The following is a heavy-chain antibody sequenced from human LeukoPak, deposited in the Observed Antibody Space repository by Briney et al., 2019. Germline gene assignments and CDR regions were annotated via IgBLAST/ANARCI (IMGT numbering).Heavy chain of an antibody. D-gene: IGHD5/OR15-5a*01. CDR2: INHSGST. CDR3: ATISSTHSLI. J-gene: IGHJ4*02. V-gene: IGHV4-34*01. Sequence: PSETLSLTCAVYGGSFSGYYWSWIRQPPGKGLEWIGEINHSGSTNYNPSLKSRVTISVDTSKNQFSLKLSSVTAADTAVYYCATISSTHSLIWGQGTLVTVSS. CDR1: GGSFSGYY.